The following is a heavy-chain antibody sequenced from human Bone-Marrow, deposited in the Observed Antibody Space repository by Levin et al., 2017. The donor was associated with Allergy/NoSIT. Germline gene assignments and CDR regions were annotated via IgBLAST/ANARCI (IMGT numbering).Heavy chain of an antibody. D-gene: IGHD5-12*01. Sequence: EASVKVSCKTSGYRFSSYYIHWVRQAPGQGLEWMGVVDPSGDTTTYAQKFQDRVTMTRDSSTRTVYMELTSLTSADTAVFYCARDLGGSSGFEAGFDYWGQGTLVRVSS. CDR3: ARDLGGSSGFEAGFDY. J-gene: IGHJ4*02. V-gene: IGHV1-46*01. CDR1: GYRFSSYY. CDR2: VDPSGDTT.